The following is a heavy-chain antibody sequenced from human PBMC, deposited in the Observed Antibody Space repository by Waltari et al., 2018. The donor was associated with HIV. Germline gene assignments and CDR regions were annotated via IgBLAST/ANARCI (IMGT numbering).Heavy chain of an antibody. CDR1: GFSVSSYW. J-gene: IGHJ4*02. D-gene: IGHD3-10*01. CDR2: INIEWSRR. CDR3: SRDTFGEYDY. V-gene: IGHV3-74*01. Sequence: EVQLVQSGGGLIKPGGSLRLSCAASGFSVSSYWMHWVGQTPGKGLGWASRINIEWSRRDYADSVRGRFTISRDSAKNTLSLQMNSLTEEDTAVYYCSRDTFGEYDYWGQGTLVTVSS.